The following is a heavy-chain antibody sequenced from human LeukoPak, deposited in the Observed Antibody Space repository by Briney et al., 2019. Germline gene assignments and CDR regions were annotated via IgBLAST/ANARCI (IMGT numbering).Heavy chain of an antibody. Sequence: PGGSLRLSCAASGFTFSSYAMHWVRQAPGKGLEWVAVISYDGSNKYYADSVKGRFTISRDNAKNTLYLQMNSLRAEDTAVYYCAREFLTWFDPWGQGTLVTVSS. CDR2: ISYDGSNK. V-gene: IGHV3-30*04. J-gene: IGHJ5*02. CDR3: AREFLTWFDP. CDR1: GFTFSSYA.